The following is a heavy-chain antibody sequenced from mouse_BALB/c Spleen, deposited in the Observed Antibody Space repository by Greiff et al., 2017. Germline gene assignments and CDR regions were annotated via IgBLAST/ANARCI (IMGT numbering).Heavy chain of an antibody. J-gene: IGHJ4*01. D-gene: IGHD2-3*01. CDR1: GFSFTGYG. CDR3: ARGEEDGFYAMDY. V-gene: IGHV2-9*02. Sequence: VQLGGSGTGLVAPSPSLAITCTASGFSFTGYGVKWVRQPPGKGLEWLGVIWAGGSTNYNSALMSRLSISKDNSKSQVFLKMNSLQTDDTAMYYCARGEEDGFYAMDYWGQGTSVTVSS. CDR2: IWAGGST.